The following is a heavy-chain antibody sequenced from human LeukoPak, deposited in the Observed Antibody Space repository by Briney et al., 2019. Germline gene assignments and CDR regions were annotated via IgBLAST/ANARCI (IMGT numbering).Heavy chain of an antibody. D-gene: IGHD6-13*01. V-gene: IGHV1-69*05. CDR2: IIPIFGTA. CDR3: ARPLAAGDDDAFDI. CDR1: GGTFSSYA. J-gene: IGHJ3*02. Sequence: GASVEVSCKASGGTFSSYAISWVRQAPGQGLEWMGGIIPIFGTANYAQKLQGRVTMTTDTSTGTAYMELRSLRSDDTAVYYCARPLAAGDDDAFDIWGQGTMVTVSS.